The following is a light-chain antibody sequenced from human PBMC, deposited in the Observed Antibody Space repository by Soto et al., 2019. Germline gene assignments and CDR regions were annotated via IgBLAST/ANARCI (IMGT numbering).Light chain of an antibody. CDR3: MQTVQFPWT. V-gene: IGKV2D-29*01. Sequence: EIVMTQTPLSLAVTPGQPASISCRSSESLLFSDGKTYLYWYLQKAGQPPQLLIYGVSNRFSGVTERFSGCGSGTDFTLRISRVEAEDVGVYYCMQTVQFPWTFGQGTKVEV. J-gene: IGKJ1*01. CDR2: GVS. CDR1: ESLLFSDGKTY.